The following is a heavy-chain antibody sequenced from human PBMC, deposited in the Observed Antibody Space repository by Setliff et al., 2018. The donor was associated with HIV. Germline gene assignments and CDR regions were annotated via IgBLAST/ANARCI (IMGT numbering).Heavy chain of an antibody. Sequence: GASVKVSCKASGFTFTGFFIHWVRQAPGQGLEWLGWINPNSGGSSYAQRFQGRVTMTRDTSISTTYMELNRLRSDDTAVYYCARDLEGYCSSPSCYPGDLWGRGTLVTVSS. D-gene: IGHD2-2*01. CDR2: INPNSGGS. V-gene: IGHV1-2*02. CDR1: GFTFTGFF. CDR3: ARDLEGYCSSPSCYPGDL. J-gene: IGHJ2*01.